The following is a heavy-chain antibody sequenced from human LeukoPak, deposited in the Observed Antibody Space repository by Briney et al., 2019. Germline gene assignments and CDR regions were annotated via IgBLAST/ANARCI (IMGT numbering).Heavy chain of an antibody. J-gene: IGHJ4*02. V-gene: IGHV3-23*01. Sequence: GGSLRLSCAASGFTFSSSTMSWVRQAPGKGLEWVSTISGGGGSTYYADSVKGRFTISRDNSKNTLYLQVNSLRAEDTAVYYCAKGGKWDVTPFDYWGQGTLVTVSS. D-gene: IGHD1-26*01. CDR3: AKGGKWDVTPFDY. CDR2: ISGGGGST. CDR1: GFTFSSST.